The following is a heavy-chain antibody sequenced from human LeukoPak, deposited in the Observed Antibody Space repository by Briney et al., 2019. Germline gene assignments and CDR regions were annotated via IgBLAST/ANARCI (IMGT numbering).Heavy chain of an antibody. CDR3: ASGLTKPLNPLDY. V-gene: IGHV1-69*05. CDR2: IIPIFGTA. Sequence: SVKVSCKASGGTFSSYAISWVRQAPGQGLEWMGGIIPIFGTANYAQKLQGRVTITTDESTSTAYMELSSLRSEDTAVYYCASGLTKPLNPLDYWGQGTLVTVSS. J-gene: IGHJ4*02. D-gene: IGHD2-8*01. CDR1: GGTFSSYA.